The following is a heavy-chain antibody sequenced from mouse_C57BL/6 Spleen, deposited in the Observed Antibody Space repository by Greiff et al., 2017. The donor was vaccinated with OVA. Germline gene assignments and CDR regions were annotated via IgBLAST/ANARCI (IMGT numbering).Heavy chain of an antibody. CDR3: ARETITTGGGSWFAY. CDR2: IYPGSGNT. Sequence: QVQLQQSGPELVKPGASVKISCKASGYTFTDSYINWVKQRPGQGLEWIGWIYPGSGNTKYNEKFKGKATLTVDTSSSTAYLPLSSLTSEDSAVYVCARETITTGGGSWFAYWGQGTLVTVSA. D-gene: IGHD1-1*01. V-gene: IGHV1-84*01. CDR1: GYTFTDSY. J-gene: IGHJ3*01.